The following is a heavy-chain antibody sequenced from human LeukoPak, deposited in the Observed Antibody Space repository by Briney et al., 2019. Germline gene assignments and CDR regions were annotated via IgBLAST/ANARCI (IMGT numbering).Heavy chain of an antibody. CDR1: GYTFTGYY. D-gene: IGHD2-15*01. CDR2: INPNSGGT. J-gene: IGHJ4*02. CDR3: ARVQGESCSEYYFDY. Sequence: GASVKVSCKASGYTFTGYYMHWVRQAPGQGLEWMGWINPNSGGTNYAQKFQGRVTMTRDTSISTAYMELSRLRSDDTAVYYCARVQGESCSEYYFDYWGQGTLVTVSS. V-gene: IGHV1-2*02.